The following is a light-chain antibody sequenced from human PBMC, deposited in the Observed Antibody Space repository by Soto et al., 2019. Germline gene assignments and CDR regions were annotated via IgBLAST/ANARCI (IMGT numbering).Light chain of an antibody. CDR1: ETVRTY. Sequence: DIQMTQSPSSLSASVGDSVTITCRASETVRTYLNWYQHKPGRAPKFLIYDASSLQSGVPSRFSGSGSGTDFTRTISSLQPEDFATYYCQQSYTAPWTFGQGTRVEIK. V-gene: IGKV1-39*01. CDR2: DAS. J-gene: IGKJ1*01. CDR3: QQSYTAPWT.